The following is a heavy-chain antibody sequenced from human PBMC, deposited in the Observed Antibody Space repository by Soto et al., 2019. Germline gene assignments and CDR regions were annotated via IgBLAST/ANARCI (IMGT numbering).Heavy chain of an antibody. D-gene: IGHD2-15*01. CDR3: ERAGAATLSYY. V-gene: IGHV4-59*01. J-gene: IGHJ4*02. CDR2: IYYSGST. Sequence: PSETLSLTCTVSGGSISNYYCSWIRQPPGKGLEWIGYIYYSGSTNYNPSLKSRVTISVDTSKNQFSLKLSSVTAADTAVYYCERAGAATLSYYWGQGTLVTVSS. CDR1: GGSISNYY.